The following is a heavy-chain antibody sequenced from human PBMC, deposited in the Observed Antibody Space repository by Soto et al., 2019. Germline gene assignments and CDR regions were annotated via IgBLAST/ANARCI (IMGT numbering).Heavy chain of an antibody. D-gene: IGHD2-8*01. V-gene: IGHV4-34*01. Sequence: ETLSLTCAVYGGTFSGYYWSWIRQPPGKGLEWIGEINHSGSTNYNPSLKSRVTISVDTSKNQFSLKLSSVTAADTAVYYCARALSGIVLKVYAPYNWFDPWGQGTLVTVPS. CDR3: ARALSGIVLKVYAPYNWFDP. CDR2: INHSGST. CDR1: GGTFSGYY. J-gene: IGHJ5*02.